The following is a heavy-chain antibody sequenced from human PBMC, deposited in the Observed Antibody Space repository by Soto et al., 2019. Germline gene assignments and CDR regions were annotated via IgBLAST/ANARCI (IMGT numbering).Heavy chain of an antibody. Sequence: EVQLLESGGGLVQPGGSLRLSCAASGFTFSSFAMTWVRQAPGEGLEWVSSISSSGETTYYSDSVKGRFTISRDIYKNMVYLQMTSLRAEVTAVYFCVQDWPCNSWPCMVVWGQGTTVTVSS. CDR3: VQDWPCNSWPCMVV. CDR2: ISSSGETT. CDR1: GFTFSSFA. D-gene: IGHD6-13*01. V-gene: IGHV3-23*01. J-gene: IGHJ6*02.